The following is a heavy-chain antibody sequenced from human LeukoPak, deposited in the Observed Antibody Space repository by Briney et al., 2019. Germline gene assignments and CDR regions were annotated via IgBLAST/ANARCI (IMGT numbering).Heavy chain of an antibody. D-gene: IGHD1-26*01. V-gene: IGHV3-7*03. CDR2: IKQDGREE. Sequence: GGSLRLSCAASGFTFNKYWMSWVRQTPGKGLEWVANIKQDGREEYYLDSVKGRFTISRDNARGSLYLQITSLGTEDTAVYYCARDKEEGATKFDSWGQGTLVTVSS. J-gene: IGHJ4*02. CDR3: ARDKEEGATKFDS. CDR1: GFTFNKYW.